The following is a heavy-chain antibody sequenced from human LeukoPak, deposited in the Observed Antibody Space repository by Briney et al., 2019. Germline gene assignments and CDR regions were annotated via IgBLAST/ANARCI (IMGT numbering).Heavy chain of an antibody. Sequence: PGGSLRLSCAASGFTFSSYWMHWVRHAPGKGLVWVSRINSDGSSTIYADSVKGRFTISRDNAKNTLYVQMNSLRAEDTAVYYCARARYGGNYYFDYWGQGTLVTVSS. V-gene: IGHV3-74*01. D-gene: IGHD4-23*01. CDR2: INSDGSST. CDR1: GFTFSSYW. CDR3: ARARYGGNYYFDY. J-gene: IGHJ4*02.